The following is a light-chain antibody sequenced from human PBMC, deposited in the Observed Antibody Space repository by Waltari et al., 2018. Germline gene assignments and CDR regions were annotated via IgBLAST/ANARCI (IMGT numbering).Light chain of an antibody. J-gene: IGKJ1*01. CDR3: QHYVSLPVT. CDR1: QSVSRA. CDR2: GAS. Sequence: EIVLTQSPGTLSLSPGERATLYCRASQSVSRALAWYQQNPGQAPRLLIYGASNSATGIPDRFSGSGSGTDFSLIISRLEPEDVAVYYCQHYVSLPVTFGQGTKVEIK. V-gene: IGKV3-20*01.